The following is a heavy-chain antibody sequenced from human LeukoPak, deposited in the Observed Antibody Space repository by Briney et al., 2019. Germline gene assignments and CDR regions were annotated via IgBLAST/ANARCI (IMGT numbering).Heavy chain of an antibody. CDR3: ARAARQLVHGAHFDY. CDR1: GGTFSSYA. V-gene: IGHV1-69*01. Sequence: SVKVSCKASGGTFSSYAISWVRQAPGQGLEGMGGIIPIFGTANYAQKFQGRVTITADESTSTAYMELSSLRSEDTAVYYCARAARQLVHGAHFDYWGQETLVTVSS. D-gene: IGHD6-6*01. J-gene: IGHJ4*02. CDR2: IIPIFGTA.